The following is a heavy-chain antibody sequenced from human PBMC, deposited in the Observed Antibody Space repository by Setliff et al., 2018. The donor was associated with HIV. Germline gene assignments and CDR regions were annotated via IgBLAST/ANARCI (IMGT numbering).Heavy chain of an antibody. Sequence: SETLSLTCTVSGASISSGNYYWTWIRQPAGKGLEWIGRIYASGNTNYNPSLKSRVTISVDTSKNQFSLKLNSVTAADTAVYYCARFSNTLNWFDPWGQGTLVTVSS. CDR3: ARFSNTLNWFDP. D-gene: IGHD4-4*01. CDR1: GASISSGNYY. CDR2: IYASGNT. J-gene: IGHJ5*02. V-gene: IGHV4-61*02.